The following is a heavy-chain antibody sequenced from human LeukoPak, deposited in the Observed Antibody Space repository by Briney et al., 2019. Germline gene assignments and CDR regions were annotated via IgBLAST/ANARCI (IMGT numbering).Heavy chain of an antibody. CDR3: AKEPWAVLRYFDWLLYMDY. D-gene: IGHD3-9*01. CDR1: GFIFSDFT. J-gene: IGHJ4*02. CDR2: VRGKDQKYAT. V-gene: IGHV3-73*01. Sequence: GGSLRLSCAASGFIFSDFTIYWVRQASGKGLEWLGRVRGKDQKYATEYSASVKGRFTLSRDESMKTAYLQMNSLRAEDTAVYYCAKEPWAVLRYFDWLLYMDYWGQGTLVTVSS.